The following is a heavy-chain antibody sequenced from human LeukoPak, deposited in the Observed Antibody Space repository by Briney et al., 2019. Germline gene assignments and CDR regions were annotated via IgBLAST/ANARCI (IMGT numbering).Heavy chain of an antibody. J-gene: IGHJ4*02. Sequence: ASVKVSCKASGYTFTGYYIHWVRQAPGQGLEWMGWINPNSGGTNYAQKFQGRVTMTRDTSISTAYMELSRLRSDDTAVYYCARERGYDSSGYYYDYWGQGTLVTVSS. CDR2: INPNSGGT. D-gene: IGHD3-22*01. CDR3: ARERGYDSSGYYYDY. V-gene: IGHV1-2*02. CDR1: GYTFTGYY.